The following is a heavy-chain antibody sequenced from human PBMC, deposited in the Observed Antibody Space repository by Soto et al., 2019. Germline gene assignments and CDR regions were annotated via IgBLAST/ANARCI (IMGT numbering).Heavy chain of an antibody. CDR2: ISWNSDRI. V-gene: IGHV3-9*01. CDR1: GFTFDDYA. J-gene: IGHJ4*02. CDR3: AKDIARPIDGMFDY. D-gene: IGHD2-15*01. Sequence: EVQLVESGGGLVQPGRSLRLSCAASGFTFDDYAMHWVRQAPGKGLEWVSGISWNSDRIPYADSVKGRFTISRDNAKNSLYLQMNSLRPEDTALYYCAKDIARPIDGMFDYCCQGPLVTVSS.